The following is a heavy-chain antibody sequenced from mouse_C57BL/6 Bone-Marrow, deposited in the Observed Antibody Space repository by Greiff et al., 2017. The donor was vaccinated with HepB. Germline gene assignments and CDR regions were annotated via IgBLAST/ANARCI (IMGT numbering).Heavy chain of an antibody. D-gene: IGHD2-2*01. V-gene: IGHV1-81*01. CDR3: ARMGVLWLRAMDY. Sequence: VQLQESGAELARPGASVKLSCKASGYTFTSYGISWVKQRTGQGLEWIGEIYPRSGNTYYNEKFKGKATLTADKSSSTAYMELRSLTSEDSAVYFCARMGVLWLRAMDYWGQGTSVTVSS. CDR1: GYTFTSYG. J-gene: IGHJ4*01. CDR2: IYPRSGNT.